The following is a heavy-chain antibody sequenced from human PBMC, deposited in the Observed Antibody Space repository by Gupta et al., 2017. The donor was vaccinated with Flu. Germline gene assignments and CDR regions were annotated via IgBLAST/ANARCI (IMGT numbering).Heavy chain of an antibody. CDR1: FTSYT. V-gene: IGHV1-3*04. CDR3: PIHVPANIGSRNY. CDR2: INTGNGNT. Sequence: FTSYTMNWVRQAPGKRLEWMGCINTGNGNTKDAQPFVGRVSITRDTFASKADMDLRRRRDEDTAVYYCPIHVPANIGSRNYWAQVTLVPVS. J-gene: IGHJ4*02. D-gene: IGHD2-2*01.